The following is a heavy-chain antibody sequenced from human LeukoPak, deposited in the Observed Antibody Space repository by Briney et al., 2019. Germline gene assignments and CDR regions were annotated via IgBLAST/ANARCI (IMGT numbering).Heavy chain of an antibody. J-gene: IGHJ6*02. CDR1: GGSISSGGYS. CDR2: IYHSGST. D-gene: IGHD6-19*01. Sequence: SETLSLTCAVSGGSISSGGYSWSWIRQPPGKGLEWIGYIYHSGSTYYNPSLKSRVTISVDRSKNQFSLKLSSVTAADTAVYYCARSPSYSSGWYGYYYGMDVWGQGTTVTVSS. CDR3: ARSPSYSSGWYGYYYGMDV. V-gene: IGHV4-30-2*01.